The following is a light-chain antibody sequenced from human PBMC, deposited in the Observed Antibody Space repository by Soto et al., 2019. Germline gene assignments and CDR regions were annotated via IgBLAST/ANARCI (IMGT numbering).Light chain of an antibody. CDR2: GAS. V-gene: IGKV3-15*01. Sequence: EIVMTQSPATLSVSPGERATLSCRASQSVNSHLAWYQQKPGQAPRLLIYGASYRATGIPARFSGSGSGTDFTLTISSLQSEDFAVYYCQQYDNWPPFTFGPGTKADIK. CDR3: QQYDNWPPFT. J-gene: IGKJ3*01. CDR1: QSVNSH.